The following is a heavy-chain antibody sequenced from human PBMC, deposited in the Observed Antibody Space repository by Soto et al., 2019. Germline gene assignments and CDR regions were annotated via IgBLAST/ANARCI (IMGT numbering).Heavy chain of an antibody. CDR2: IIPIFGTA. CDR1: GGTFSSYA. J-gene: IGHJ6*02. Sequence: GASVKVSCKASGGTFSSYAISWVRQAPGQGLEWMGGIIPIFGTANYAQKFQGRVTITADESTSTAYMELSSLRSEDTAVYYCARAVGSPKSSGWLNYYYYGMDVWGQGTTVTVSS. CDR3: ARAVGSPKSSGWLNYYYYGMDV. V-gene: IGHV1-69*13. D-gene: IGHD6-19*01.